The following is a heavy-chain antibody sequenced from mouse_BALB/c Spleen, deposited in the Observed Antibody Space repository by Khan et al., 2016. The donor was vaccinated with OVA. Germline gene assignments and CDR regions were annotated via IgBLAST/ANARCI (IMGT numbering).Heavy chain of an antibody. Sequence: VQLKESGAEQAKPGASVKMSCKTSGYTFSSYWMHWVKQRPGQGLEWIGYIIPTSGYTDYNEKFKDKATLSADKSSSTAYMQLTSLTSEDSAVYYCAKDRIDYWGQGTTLTVSS. CDR2: IIPTSGYT. V-gene: IGHV1-7*01. CDR3: AKDRIDY. CDR1: GYTFSSYW. J-gene: IGHJ2*01.